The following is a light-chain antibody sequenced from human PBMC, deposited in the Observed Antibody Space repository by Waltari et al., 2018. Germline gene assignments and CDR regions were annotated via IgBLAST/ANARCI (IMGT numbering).Light chain of an antibody. CDR3: QQYSSTPFT. CDR2: WAS. V-gene: IGKV4-1*01. J-gene: IGKJ4*01. Sequence: DIVMTQSPDSLAVSLGERATINCKSSQSILYSSNDKNYLAWYQQKPGQSPKLLIYWASSRDSGVPDRFAGSGSGTDFTLTISSLQTEDVAIYYCQQYSSTPFTFGGGTRVEIK. CDR1: QSILYSSNDKNY.